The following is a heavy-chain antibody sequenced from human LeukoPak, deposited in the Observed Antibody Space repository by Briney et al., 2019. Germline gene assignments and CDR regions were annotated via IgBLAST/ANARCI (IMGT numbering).Heavy chain of an antibody. Sequence: SETLSLTCSVSGGLFSGYYWSWIRQSPGKGLEWFGEINHTGDTNYNPSLQSRVSTSIDTSKRQFSLRLISVTAADTAVYYCAREPHRVLVPGPPDFWGQGILVTVSS. CDR3: AREPHRVLVPGPPDF. D-gene: IGHD1-14*01. V-gene: IGHV4-34*01. CDR1: GGLFSGYY. J-gene: IGHJ4*02. CDR2: INHTGDT.